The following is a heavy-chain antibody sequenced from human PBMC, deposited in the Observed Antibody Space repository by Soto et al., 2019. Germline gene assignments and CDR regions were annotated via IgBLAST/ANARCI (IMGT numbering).Heavy chain of an antibody. Sequence: SVKVSCKASGFTFTSSAVQWVRQARGQRLEWIGWIVVGSGNTNYAQKLQERVTITRDMSTSTAYMELSSLRSEDTAVYYCAVSYYDYVWGSYRRPAYFDYWGQGTLVTVSS. V-gene: IGHV1-58*01. CDR2: IVVGSGNT. D-gene: IGHD3-16*02. J-gene: IGHJ4*02. CDR1: GFTFTSSA. CDR3: AVSYYDYVWGSYRRPAYFDY.